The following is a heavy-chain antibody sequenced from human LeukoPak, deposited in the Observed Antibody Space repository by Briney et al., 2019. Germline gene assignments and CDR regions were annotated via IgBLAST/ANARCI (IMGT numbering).Heavy chain of an antibody. V-gene: IGHV4-31*03. CDR2: IYYSGST. D-gene: IGHD1-26*01. J-gene: IGHJ4*02. CDR3: ARVLRLPYYFDY. CDR1: GGSISSGGYD. Sequence: SETLSLTCTVSGGSISSGGYDWSWLRQHPGKGLEWIGYIYYSGSTYYNPSLKSRVTISVDTSKNQFSLKLSSVTAADTAVYYCARVLRLPYYFDYWGQGTLVTVSS.